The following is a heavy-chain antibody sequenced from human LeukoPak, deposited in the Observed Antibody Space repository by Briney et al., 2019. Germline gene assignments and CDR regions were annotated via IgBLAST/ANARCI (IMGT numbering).Heavy chain of an antibody. CDR1: GGSFSGYY. D-gene: IGHD1-14*01. J-gene: IGHJ6*02. CDR3: ARDPGTVSSGV. Sequence: SETLSLTCAVYGGSFSGYYWSWIRQPPGKGLEWIGEINHSGSTNYNPSLKSRVTISVDTSKNQFSLKLSSVTAADTAVYYCARDPGTVSSGVWGQGTTVTVSS. CDR2: INHSGST. V-gene: IGHV4-34*01.